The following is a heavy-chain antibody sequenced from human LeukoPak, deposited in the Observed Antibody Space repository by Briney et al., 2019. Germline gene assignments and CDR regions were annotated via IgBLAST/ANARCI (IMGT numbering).Heavy chain of an antibody. V-gene: IGHV3-53*01. D-gene: IGHD1-14*01. J-gene: IGHJ4*02. CDR2: MFSGGTP. CDR1: GFTVSSGH. Sequence: PGGSLRLSCAASGFTVSSGHMSWVRQAPGKGLEWVSVMFSGGTPYYADSVKGRFTISRDNSKNTLFLQMSSLRAEDTAVYYCAKDRPRTPTHLFDYWGQGTLVTVSS. CDR3: AKDRPRTPTHLFDY.